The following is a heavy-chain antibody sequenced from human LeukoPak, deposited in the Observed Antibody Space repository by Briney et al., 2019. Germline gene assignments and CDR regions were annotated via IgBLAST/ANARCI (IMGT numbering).Heavy chain of an antibody. D-gene: IGHD3-3*01. CDR1: GGSISSYY. V-gene: IGHV4-59*01. J-gene: IGHJ4*02. CDR3: ASLTIFGPESSDY. Sequence: PSETLSLTCTVSGGSISSYYWSWIRQPPGKGLEWIGYIYYSGSTNYNPSLKSRVTISVDTSKNQFSLKLSSVTAADTAVYYCASLTIFGPESSDYWGQGTLATVSS. CDR2: IYYSGST.